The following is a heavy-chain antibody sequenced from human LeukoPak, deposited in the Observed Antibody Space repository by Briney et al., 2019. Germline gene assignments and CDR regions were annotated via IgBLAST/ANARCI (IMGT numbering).Heavy chain of an antibody. CDR2: IYGDGTT. V-gene: IGHV3-53*01. D-gene: IGHD1-20*01. CDR3: ARVNRLTGTHYYYMDV. Sequence: GGSLRLSCAVSGLSSNYMSWVRQAPGKGLGWVSVIYGDGTTHYADSVKGRFTISRDSSKNTLYLQMTSLRDEDTAVFFCARVNRLTGTHYYYMDVWAKGTTVTVSS. J-gene: IGHJ6*03. CDR1: GLSSNY.